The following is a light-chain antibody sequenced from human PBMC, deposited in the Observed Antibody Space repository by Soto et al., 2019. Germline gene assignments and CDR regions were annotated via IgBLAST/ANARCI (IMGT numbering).Light chain of an antibody. CDR2: GAS. Sequence: EIVLTQSPGTLSWSLGERATLSCRASQSVSQYLAWYQQKPGQAPRLLIYGASSRANGIPDRFSGSGSGTDFTLTINGLEPEDFAVYYCQQYATSARLTSGPGTNVDI. CDR1: QSVSQY. CDR3: QQYATSARLT. V-gene: IGKV3-20*01. J-gene: IGKJ3*01.